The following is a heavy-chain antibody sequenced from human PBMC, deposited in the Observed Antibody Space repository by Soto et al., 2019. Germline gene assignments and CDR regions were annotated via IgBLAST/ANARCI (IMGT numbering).Heavy chain of an antibody. D-gene: IGHD2-2*02. Sequence: QVQLQESGPGLVMPSQTLSLTCTVSGGSMNSASYYWTWIRQHPGKGLEWIGYILYSGNTYYNPSLKSRVVISLDTSRSHSSLDLTSVTAADTAVYYCARSYTLSLWPAPNWFDPWGQGTLVTVSS. CDR3: ARSYTLSLWPAPNWFDP. J-gene: IGHJ5*02. V-gene: IGHV4-31*03. CDR1: GGSMNSASYY. CDR2: ILYSGNT.